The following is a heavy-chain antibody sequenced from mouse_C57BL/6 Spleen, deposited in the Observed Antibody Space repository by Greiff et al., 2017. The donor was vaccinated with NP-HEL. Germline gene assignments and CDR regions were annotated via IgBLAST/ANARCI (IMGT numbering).Heavy chain of an antibody. Sequence: DVQLVESGGGLVKPGGSLKLSCAASGFTFSDYGMHWVRQAPEKGLEWVAYISSGSSTIYYADTVKGRFTISRDNAKNTLFLQMTSLRSEDTAMYYCARGSSGYCYAMDYWGQGTSVTVSS. CDR1: GFTFSDYG. CDR2: ISSGSSTI. D-gene: IGHD3-2*02. V-gene: IGHV5-17*01. CDR3: ARGSSGYCYAMDY. J-gene: IGHJ4*01.